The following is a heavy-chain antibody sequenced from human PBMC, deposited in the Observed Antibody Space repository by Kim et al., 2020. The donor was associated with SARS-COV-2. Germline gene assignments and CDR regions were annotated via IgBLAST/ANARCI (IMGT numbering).Heavy chain of an antibody. CDR2: IYTSGST. J-gene: IGHJ4*02. D-gene: IGHD3-10*01. V-gene: IGHV4-61*02. CDR1: GGSINSGSYY. Sequence: SETLSLTCTVSGGSINSGSYYWSWIRQPAGKGLEWIGRIYTSGSTNYNPSLKSRVTISVDTSKNQFSLKLSSVTAADTAVYYCARDEGAHWGVRRVIIGSHWGQGPLVTVSS. CDR3: ARDEGAHWGVRRVIIGSH.